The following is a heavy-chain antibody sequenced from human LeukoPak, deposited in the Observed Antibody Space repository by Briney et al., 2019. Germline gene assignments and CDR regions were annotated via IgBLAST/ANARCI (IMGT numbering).Heavy chain of an antibody. Sequence: GGSLRLSCAASGFSFSRNWMHWVRQAPGKGLVWVSRINSDGSATHYADPVKGRFTISRDNAKNTLYLQMNSLRAEDTAVYYCATDPDSGGWSTFDYWGQGTLVTVSS. CDR3: ATDPDSGGWSTFDY. D-gene: IGHD6-19*01. CDR2: INSDGSAT. J-gene: IGHJ4*02. V-gene: IGHV3-74*01. CDR1: GFSFSRNW.